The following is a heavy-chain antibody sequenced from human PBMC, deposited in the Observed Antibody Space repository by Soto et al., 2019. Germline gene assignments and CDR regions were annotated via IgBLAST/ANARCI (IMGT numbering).Heavy chain of an antibody. V-gene: IGHV3-7*01. CDR2: VREDGSEL. J-gene: IGHJ4*02. Sequence: GGSLRLSCAVSGFNVMSYWMSWVRQAPGKGLEWVASVREDGSELYYLHSVRGRFSMTRDSAGNALHLTMNYLSAEDTGVYFCARDIGFDYVNWGQGIPVTVSS. CDR1: GFNVMSYW. D-gene: IGHD3-16*01. CDR3: ARDIGFDYVN.